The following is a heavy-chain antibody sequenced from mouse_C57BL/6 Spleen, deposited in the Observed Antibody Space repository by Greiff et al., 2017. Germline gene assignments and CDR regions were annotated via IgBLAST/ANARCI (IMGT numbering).Heavy chain of an antibody. J-gene: IGHJ4*01. V-gene: IGHV1-76*01. CDR1: GYTFTDYY. CDR3: ARREPTYYYYAMDY. CDR2: IYPGSGNT. Sequence: QVHVKQSGAELVRPGASVKLSCKASGYTFTDYYINWVKQRPGQGLEWIARIYPGSGNTYYNEKFKGKATLTAEKSSSTAYMQLSSLTSEDSAVYFCARREPTYYYYAMDYWGQGTSVTVSS. D-gene: IGHD2-10*01.